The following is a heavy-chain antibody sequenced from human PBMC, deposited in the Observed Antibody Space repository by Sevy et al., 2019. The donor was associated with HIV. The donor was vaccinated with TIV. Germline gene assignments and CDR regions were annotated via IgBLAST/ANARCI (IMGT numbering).Heavy chain of an antibody. Sequence: GGSLRLSCAASGFTFSSYWMSWVRQAPGKGLEWVANIKQDGSEKYYVDSAKGRFTISRDNAKNSLYLQMNSLRAEDTAVYYCARGHRWLQLLDYYYGMDVWGQGTTVTVSS. CDR2: IKQDGSEK. D-gene: IGHD5-12*01. CDR3: ARGHRWLQLLDYYYGMDV. CDR1: GFTFSSYW. V-gene: IGHV3-7*01. J-gene: IGHJ6*02.